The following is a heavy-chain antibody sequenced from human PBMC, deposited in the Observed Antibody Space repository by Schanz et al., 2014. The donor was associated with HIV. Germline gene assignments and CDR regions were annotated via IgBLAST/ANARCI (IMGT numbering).Heavy chain of an antibody. CDR2: IYYSGST. J-gene: IGHJ4*02. D-gene: IGHD5-18*01. Sequence: QVQLQESGPGLVKPSQTLSLTCTVSGGSISRGYYYWNWIRQHPGKGLEWIGYIYYSGSTYYNPSLKSRVTISVDRSKNQYSLNLTSVTAADTAVYYCARTYSYDDYFDYWGQGTLVTVSS. CDR1: GGSISRGYYY. V-gene: IGHV4-30-4*08. CDR3: ARTYSYDDYFDY.